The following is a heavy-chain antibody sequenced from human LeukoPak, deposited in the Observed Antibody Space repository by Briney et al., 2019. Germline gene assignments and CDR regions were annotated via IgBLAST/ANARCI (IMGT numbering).Heavy chain of an antibody. CDR2: IRYDGSNK. CDR3: ARAFSGSYYTAPFDY. V-gene: IGHV3-30*02. D-gene: IGHD3-10*01. Sequence: PGGSLRLSCAASGFTFSSYGMHWVRQAPGKGLEWVAFIRYDGSNKYYADSVKGRFTISRDNSKNTLYLQMNSLRAEDTAVYYCARAFSGSYYTAPFDYWGQGTLVTVSS. J-gene: IGHJ4*02. CDR1: GFTFSSYG.